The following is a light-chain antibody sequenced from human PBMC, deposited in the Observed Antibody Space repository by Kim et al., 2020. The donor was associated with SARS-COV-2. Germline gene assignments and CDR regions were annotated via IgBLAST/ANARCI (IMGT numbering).Light chain of an antibody. J-gene: IGKJ2*01. V-gene: IGKV3-20*01. CDR2: EAF. CDR1: QSLNTRY. CDR3: QRFGSSTYT. Sequence: ENVLTQSPGTLSLSPGERATLSCRASQSLNTRYLVWNQQKPGQIPRFLIYEAFIRATGLPDRFSGSGSGTDFTLTISRLEPEDSAVYYCQRFGSSTYTFGQGTKLEI.